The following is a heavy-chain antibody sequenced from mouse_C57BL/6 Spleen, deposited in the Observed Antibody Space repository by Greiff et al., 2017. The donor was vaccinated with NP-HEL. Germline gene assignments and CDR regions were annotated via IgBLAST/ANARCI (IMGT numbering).Heavy chain of an antibody. CDR1: GYTFTSYW. Sequence: VQLQQSGTVLARPGASVKMSCKTSGYTFTSYWMNWVKQRPGQGLEWIGAIYPGNSDTSYNQKFKGKAKLTAVTSASTAYMELSSLTNEDSAVYYWTRGGYGYEDCAMDYWGQGTSVTVSS. V-gene: IGHV1-5*01. J-gene: IGHJ4*01. D-gene: IGHD2-2*01. CDR3: TRGGYGYEDCAMDY. CDR2: IYPGNSDT.